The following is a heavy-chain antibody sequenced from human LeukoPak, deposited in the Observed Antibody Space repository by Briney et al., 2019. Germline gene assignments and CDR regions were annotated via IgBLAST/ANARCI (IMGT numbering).Heavy chain of an antibody. J-gene: IGHJ3*02. Sequence: PSQTLSLTCTVSGGSISSYYWSWIRQPPGKGLEWIGYIYYSGSTNYNPSLKSRVTISVDTSKNQFSLKLSSVTAADTAVYYCARAGYYYDSSGYYLSDAFDIWGQGTMVTVSS. CDR2: IYYSGST. V-gene: IGHV4-59*01. CDR3: ARAGYYYDSSGYYLSDAFDI. CDR1: GGSISSYY. D-gene: IGHD3-22*01.